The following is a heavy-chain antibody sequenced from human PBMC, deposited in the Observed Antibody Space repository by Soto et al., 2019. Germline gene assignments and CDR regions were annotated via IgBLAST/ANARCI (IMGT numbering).Heavy chain of an antibody. V-gene: IGHV4-59*01. J-gene: IGHJ4*02. CDR1: GGSISSYY. D-gene: IGHD6-19*01. CDR2: IYYSGST. Sequence: QVQLQESGPGLVKPSETLSLTCTVSGGSISSYYWSWIRQPPGKGLEWIGYIYYSGSTNYNPSLKSRVTISVDTSKNQFSLKLSSVTAADTAVYYCARSRGDTLNTWQWPPKQEYYFDYWGQGTLVTVSS. CDR3: ARSRGDTLNTWQWPPKQEYYFDY.